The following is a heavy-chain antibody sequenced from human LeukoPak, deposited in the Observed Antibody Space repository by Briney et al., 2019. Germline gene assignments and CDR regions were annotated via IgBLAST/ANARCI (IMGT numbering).Heavy chain of an antibody. J-gene: IGHJ4*02. V-gene: IGHV3-21*01. CDR3: ACRDCSSTSWLYY. D-gene: IGHD2-2*01. CDR2: ISSSSSYI. CDR1: GFTFSSYS. Sequence: GGSLRLSCAASGFTFSSYSMNWVRQAPGKGLEWVSSISSSSSYIYYADSVKGRFTISRDNAKNSLYLQMNSLRAEDTAVYYCACRDCSSTSWLYYWGQGTLVTVSS.